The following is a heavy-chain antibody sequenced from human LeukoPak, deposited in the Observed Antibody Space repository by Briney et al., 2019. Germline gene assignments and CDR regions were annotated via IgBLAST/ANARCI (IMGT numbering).Heavy chain of an antibody. CDR3: AREAVPESSWSGYNAFHF. V-gene: IGHV3-48*03. Sequence: GGSLRLSCAASGFTFNTYEMDWIRQAPGKGLEWLSYISSGGSTIYADSVKGRFTISRDNAKNSVYLQMDNLRAEDTAVYYCAREAVPESSWSGYNAFHFCGQGTMVTVSS. J-gene: IGHJ3*01. D-gene: IGHD3-3*01. CDR2: ISSGGSTI. CDR1: GFTFNTYE.